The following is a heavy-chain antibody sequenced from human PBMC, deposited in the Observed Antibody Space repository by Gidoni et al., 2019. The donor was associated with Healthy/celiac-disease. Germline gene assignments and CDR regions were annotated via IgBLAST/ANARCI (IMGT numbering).Heavy chain of an antibody. J-gene: IGHJ6*02. CDR1: GGTFSSSA. Sequence: QVQLVQSGAEVKKPGSSVKVSCKASGGTFSSSAISWVRQAPGQGLEWMGGIIPIFGTANYAQKFQGRVTITADKSTSTAYMELSSLRSEDTAVYYCARVLTTVVTPDYYYGMDVWGQGTTVTVSS. CDR3: ARVLTTVVTPDYYYGMDV. CDR2: IIPIFGTA. D-gene: IGHD4-17*01. V-gene: IGHV1-69*06.